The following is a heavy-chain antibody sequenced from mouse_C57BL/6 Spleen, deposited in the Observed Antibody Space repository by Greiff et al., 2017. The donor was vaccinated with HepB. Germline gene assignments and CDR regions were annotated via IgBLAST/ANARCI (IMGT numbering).Heavy chain of an antibody. CDR1: GFTFSDYG. D-gene: IGHD4-1*01. Sequence: EVKLVESGGGLVKPGGSLKLSCAASGFTFSDYGMHWVRQAPEKGLEWVAYISSGSSTIYYADTVKGRFTISRDNAKNTLFLQMTSLRSEDTAMYYCAILGRCYFDYWGQGTTLTVSS. CDR2: ISSGSSTI. CDR3: AILGRCYFDY. V-gene: IGHV5-17*01. J-gene: IGHJ2*01.